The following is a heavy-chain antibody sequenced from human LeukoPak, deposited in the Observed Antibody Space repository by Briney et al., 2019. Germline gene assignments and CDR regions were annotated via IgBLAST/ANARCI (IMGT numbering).Heavy chain of an antibody. CDR1: GFTFSSYG. D-gene: IGHD5-18*01. Sequence: PGRSLRLSCAASGFTFSSYGMRWVRQAPGKGLEWVADIWYDGSSKYYADSVKGRFTISRDNSKNTLYLQMNSLRAEDTAVYYCARPLGPIQLWSLDYWGRGTLVTVSS. CDR3: ARPLGPIQLWSLDY. CDR2: IWYDGSSK. J-gene: IGHJ4*02. V-gene: IGHV3-33*01.